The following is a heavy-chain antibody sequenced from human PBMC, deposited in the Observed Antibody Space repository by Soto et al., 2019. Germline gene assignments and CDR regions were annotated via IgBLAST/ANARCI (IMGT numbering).Heavy chain of an antibody. D-gene: IGHD3-9*01. CDR2: INPNSGGT. CDR3: ARTRSPRSRLFRLVITNYGMDV. CDR1: GYTFTGYY. J-gene: IGHJ6*02. Sequence: GASVKVSCKASGYTFTGYYMHWVRQAPGQGLEWMGWINPNSGGTNYAQKFQGWVTMTRDTSISTAYMELSRLRSDDTAVYYCARTRSPRSRLFRLVITNYGMDVWGQGTTVTVSS. V-gene: IGHV1-2*04.